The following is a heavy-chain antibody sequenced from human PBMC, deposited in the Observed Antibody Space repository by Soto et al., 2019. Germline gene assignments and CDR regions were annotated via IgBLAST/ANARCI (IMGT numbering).Heavy chain of an antibody. CDR3: PSSWDY. CDR2: IDGGGDTA. Sequence: EVQLVESGGGLVQPGGSLRLSCAASGFTFSSYSMNWVRQAPGRGLEWVSRIDGGGDTAYYADSVKDRFTISRDNAKNSLYLQMNSLRAEDTAVYYCPSSWDYWGQGILVTVSS. CDR1: GFTFSSYS. V-gene: IGHV3-48*04. J-gene: IGHJ4*02.